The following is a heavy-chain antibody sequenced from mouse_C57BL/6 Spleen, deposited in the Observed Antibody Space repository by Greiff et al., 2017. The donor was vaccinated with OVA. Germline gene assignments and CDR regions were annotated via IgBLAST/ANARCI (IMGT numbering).Heavy chain of an antibody. D-gene: IGHD2-1*01. Sequence: VQLVESGPGLVQPSQSLSITCTVSGFSLTSYGVHWVRQSPGKGLEWLGVIWSGGSTDYNAAFISRLSISKDNSKSQVFFKMNSLQADDTAIYYCARMIYYGTLYYAMDYWGQGTSVTVSS. CDR3: ARMIYYGTLYYAMDY. CDR2: IWSGGST. V-gene: IGHV2-2*01. J-gene: IGHJ4*01. CDR1: GFSLTSYG.